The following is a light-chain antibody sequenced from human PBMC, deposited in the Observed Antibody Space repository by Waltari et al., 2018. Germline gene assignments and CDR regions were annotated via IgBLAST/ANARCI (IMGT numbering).Light chain of an antibody. V-gene: IGLV2-14*03. CDR2: DVT. J-gene: IGLJ2*01. Sequence: SALTQPDSVSGSPGQSLTISCSGISSDSGGYNYVSWYQQHPGEAPKLSISDVTNRPSGVSGRFSGSKSGSSASLTISGLRAEDEADDYFSSFTSSTTGIFGGGTKLTV. CDR3: SSFTSSTTGI. CDR1: SSDSGGYNY.